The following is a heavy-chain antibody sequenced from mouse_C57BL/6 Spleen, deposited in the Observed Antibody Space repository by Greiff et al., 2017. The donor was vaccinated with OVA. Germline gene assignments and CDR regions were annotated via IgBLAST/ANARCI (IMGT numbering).Heavy chain of an antibody. Sequence: EVKLMESGGGLVKPGGSLKLSCAASGFTFSSYAMSWVRQTPEKRLEWVATISDGGSYTYYPDNVKGRFTISRDNAKNNLYLQMSHLKSEDTAMYYCARDYSSPRLYAMDYWGQGTSVTVSS. CDR1: GFTFSSYA. CDR2: ISDGGSYT. V-gene: IGHV5-4*01. CDR3: ARDYSSPRLYAMDY. J-gene: IGHJ4*01. D-gene: IGHD1-1*01.